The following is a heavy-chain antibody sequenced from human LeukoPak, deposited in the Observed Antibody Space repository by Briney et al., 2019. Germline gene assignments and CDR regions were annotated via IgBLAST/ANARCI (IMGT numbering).Heavy chain of an antibody. J-gene: IGHJ4*02. D-gene: IGHD3-16*02. V-gene: IGHV3-53*01. CDR3: ARVWELSLDY. CDR1: GFSVSTDH. CDR2: LYADGGT. Sequence: GGSLRLSCAASGFSVSTDHMSWVRQAPGKGLECVSLLYADGGTYYADSVKGRFTFSRDTSKNTLFIQLTSLRAEDTAVYYCARVWELSLDYWGQGTLVTVYS.